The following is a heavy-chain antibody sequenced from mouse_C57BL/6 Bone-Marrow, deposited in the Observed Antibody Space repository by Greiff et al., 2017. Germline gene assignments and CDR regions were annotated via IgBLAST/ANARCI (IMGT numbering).Heavy chain of an antibody. CDR2: IDPENGDT. D-gene: IGHD3-2*02. CDR3: TTRRLRLRWFAY. CDR1: GFNIKDDY. J-gene: IGHJ3*01. Sequence: VQLQQSGAELVRPGASVKLSCTASGFNIKDDYMHWVKQRPEQGLEWIGWIDPENGDTEYASKFQGKATITADTSSNKAYLQLSSLTSEDTAVYYCTTRRLRLRWFAYWGQGTLVTVSA. V-gene: IGHV14-4*01.